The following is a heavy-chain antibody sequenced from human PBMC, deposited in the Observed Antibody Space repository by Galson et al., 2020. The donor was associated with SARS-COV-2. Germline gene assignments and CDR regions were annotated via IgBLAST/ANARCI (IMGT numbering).Heavy chain of an antibody. CDR2: IIPILGIA. V-gene: IGHV1-69*10. D-gene: IGHD2-8*01. J-gene: IGHJ3*02. CDR3: ARDIYCTNGVCARPYDAFDI. CDR1: GGTFSSYA. Sequence: SVKVSCKASGGTFSSYAISWVRQAPGQGLEWMGGIIPILGIANYAQKFQGRVTITADKSTSTAYMELSSLRSEDTAVYYCARDIYCTNGVCARPYDAFDIGGQGTMVTVSS.